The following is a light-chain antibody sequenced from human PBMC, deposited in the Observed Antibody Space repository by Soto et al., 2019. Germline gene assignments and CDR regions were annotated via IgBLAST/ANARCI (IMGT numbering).Light chain of an antibody. Sequence: EIVLTQSPGTLSLFPGERATLSCRASQSVDSDLVWYRQKPGQAPRLLIYGASNRATGVPDRFSGSGSGTDFTLTISSLEPEDSAVYYCQQRNIWPPVTFGQGTRLEIK. CDR3: QQRNIWPPVT. J-gene: IGKJ5*01. CDR2: GAS. V-gene: IGKV3-11*01. CDR1: QSVDSD.